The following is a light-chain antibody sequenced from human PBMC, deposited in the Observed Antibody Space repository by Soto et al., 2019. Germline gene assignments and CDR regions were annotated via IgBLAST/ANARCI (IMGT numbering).Light chain of an antibody. J-gene: IGKJ4*01. CDR2: DAS. CDR1: QSVSSY. Sequence: EIVLTQSPATPSSSPGERATLSCRDSQSVSSYLAWYQQKPGQAPRLLIYDASNRATGIPARFSGSGSGTDFTLTISSLEPEDFAVYYCQQRSNWPPLTFGGGTKVEIK. V-gene: IGKV3-11*01. CDR3: QQRSNWPPLT.